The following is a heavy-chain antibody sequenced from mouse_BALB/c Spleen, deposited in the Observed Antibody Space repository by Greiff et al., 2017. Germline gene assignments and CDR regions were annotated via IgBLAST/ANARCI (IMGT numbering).Heavy chain of an antibody. CDR2: IWAGGST. D-gene: IGHD2-3*01. Sequence: VHLVESGPGLVAPSQSLSITCTVSGFSLTSYGVHWVRQPPGKGLEWLGVIWAGGSTNYNSALMSRLSISKDNSKSQVFLKMNSLQTDDTAMYYCARAPYDGYSAYWGQGTLVTVSA. J-gene: IGHJ3*01. CDR3: ARAPYDGYSAY. CDR1: GFSLTSYG. V-gene: IGHV2-9*02.